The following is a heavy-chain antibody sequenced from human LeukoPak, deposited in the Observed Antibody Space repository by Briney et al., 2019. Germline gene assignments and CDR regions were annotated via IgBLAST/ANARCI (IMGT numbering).Heavy chain of an antibody. CDR1: GFTFSGSA. D-gene: IGHD6-19*01. CDR2: IRSKANSYAT. J-gene: IGHJ6*02. CDR3: TSRGGSGWPSGMDV. Sequence: GGSLKLSCAASGFTFSGSAMHWVRQASGKGLEWVGRIRSKANSYATAYAASVKGRFTIPRDDSKNTAYLQMNSLKTEDTAVYYCTSRGGSGWPSGMDVWGQGTTVTVSS. V-gene: IGHV3-73*01.